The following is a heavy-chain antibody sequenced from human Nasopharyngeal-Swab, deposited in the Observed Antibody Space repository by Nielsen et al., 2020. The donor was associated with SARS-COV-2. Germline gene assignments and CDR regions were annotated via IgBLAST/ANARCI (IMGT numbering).Heavy chain of an antibody. CDR1: GYTFTGYY. J-gene: IGHJ6*02. V-gene: IGHV1-2*02. CDR2: INPNSGGT. D-gene: IGHD4-17*01. Sequence: ASVKVSCKASGYTFTGYYMHWVRQAPGQGLEWMGWINPNSGGTNYAQKFQGRVTMTRDTSISTAYMELSRLRSDDTAVYYCARTLRPAPYYYYYYGMDVWGQGTTVTVSS. CDR3: ARTLRPAPYYYYYYGMDV.